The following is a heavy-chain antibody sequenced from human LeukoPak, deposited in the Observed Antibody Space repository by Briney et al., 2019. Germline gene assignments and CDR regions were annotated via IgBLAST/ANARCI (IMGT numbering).Heavy chain of an antibody. CDR1: GFTFDDYA. D-gene: IGHD6-13*01. CDR2: ISWNSGSI. V-gene: IGHV3-9*01. Sequence: GRSLRLSCAASGFTFDDYAMHWVRQAPGKGLEWVSGISWNSGSIGYADSVKGRFTISRDNPKNSLYLQMNSLRAEDTALYYCAKDRVGIAAANEYYYYGMDVWGQGTTVTVSS. J-gene: IGHJ6*02. CDR3: AKDRVGIAAANEYYYYGMDV.